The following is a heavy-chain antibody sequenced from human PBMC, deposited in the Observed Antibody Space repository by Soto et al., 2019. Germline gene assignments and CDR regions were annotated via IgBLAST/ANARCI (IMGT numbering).Heavy chain of an antibody. V-gene: IGHV6-1*01. J-gene: IGHJ2*01. D-gene: IGHD6-19*01. CDR2: TYYRSKGYN. CDR3: ARASSGCDCYVDL. CDR1: GDSVSSDSAT. Sequence: QVQLQQSGPGLVKHSQTLSLICAISGDSVSSDSATWNWIRQSPSRGLEWLGRTYYRSKGYNDYAVSRKRQIAHTPSTPNTPLSLQLNPVTPEDTAVEVCARASSGCDCYVDLWGRGTLVAASS.